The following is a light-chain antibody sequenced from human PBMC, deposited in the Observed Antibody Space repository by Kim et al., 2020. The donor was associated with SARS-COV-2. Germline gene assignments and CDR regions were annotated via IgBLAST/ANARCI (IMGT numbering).Light chain of an antibody. V-gene: IGLV3-19*01. J-gene: IGLJ2*01. CDR2: GKN. Sequence: VALGQTVRITCQGDSLRSYYATWYQQKPGQAPILVIYGKNNRPSGIPDRFSGSSSGDTASLTITGTQAGDEADYYCNSRDSNNNVVFGGGTQLTVL. CDR1: SLRSYY. CDR3: NSRDSNNNVV.